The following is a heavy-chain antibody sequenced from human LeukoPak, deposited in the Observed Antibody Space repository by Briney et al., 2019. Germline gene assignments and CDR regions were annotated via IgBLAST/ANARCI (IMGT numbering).Heavy chain of an antibody. D-gene: IGHD1-26*01. Sequence: SETLSLTCTVSGGSISNSAYYWGWIRRPPGKGLEWIGNIFYTGSAYYNPSLKSRVTISVDTSKNQFSLKLSSVTAADTAVYYCARYSGSYYLFAYWGQGTLVTVSS. V-gene: IGHV4-39*01. CDR3: ARYSGSYYLFAY. CDR1: GGSISNSAYY. CDR2: IFYTGSA. J-gene: IGHJ4*02.